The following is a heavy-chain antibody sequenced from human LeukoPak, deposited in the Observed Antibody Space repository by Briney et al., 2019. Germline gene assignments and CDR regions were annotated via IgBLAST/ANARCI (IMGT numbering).Heavy chain of an antibody. J-gene: IGHJ6*02. Sequence: ASVKVSCKASGYTFTGYYIYWVRQAPGQGLEWMGWISPNSGGTNYAQKFQGRVTMTRDTSISTAYMELTRLTSDDTAGYYCAIRDYYYYYAMDVWGQGTTVTVSS. CDR1: GYTFTGYY. V-gene: IGHV1-2*02. CDR3: AIRDYYYYYAMDV. CDR2: ISPNSGGT.